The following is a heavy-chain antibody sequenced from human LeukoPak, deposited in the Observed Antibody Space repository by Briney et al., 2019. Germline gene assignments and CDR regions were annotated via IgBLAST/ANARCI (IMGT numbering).Heavy chain of an antibody. CDR3: ARATHDSSGYYGAGVAFDI. CDR2: IYTSGST. D-gene: IGHD3-22*01. V-gene: IGHV4-61*02. Sequence: SQTLSLTCTVSGGSISSGSYYWSWIRQPAGTGLEWIGRIYTSGSTNYNPSLKSRVTISVDTSKNQFSLKLSSVTAADTAVYYCARATHDSSGYYGAGVAFDIWGQGTMVTVSS. J-gene: IGHJ3*02. CDR1: GGSISSGSYY.